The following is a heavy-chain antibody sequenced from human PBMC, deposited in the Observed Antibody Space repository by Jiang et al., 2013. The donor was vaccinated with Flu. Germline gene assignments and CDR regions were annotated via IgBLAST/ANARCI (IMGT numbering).Heavy chain of an antibody. CDR3: ARLLETYSSSSSFDP. J-gene: IGHJ5*02. V-gene: IGHV4-39*01. Sequence: ETLSLTCTVSGGSISSSSYYWGWIRQPPGKGLEWIGSIYYSGSTYYNPSLKSRVTISVDTSKNQFSLKLSSVTAADTAVYYCARLLETYSSSSSFDPWGQGTLVTVSS. D-gene: IGHD6-6*01. CDR1: GGSISSSSYY. CDR2: IYYSGST.